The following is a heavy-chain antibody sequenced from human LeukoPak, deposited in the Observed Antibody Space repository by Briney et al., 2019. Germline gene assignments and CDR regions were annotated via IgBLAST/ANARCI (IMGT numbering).Heavy chain of an antibody. CDR3: ARLGPAHYYDSSGYRRYNWFDP. D-gene: IGHD3-22*01. CDR2: IYYSGST. CDR1: GGSVSSGSYY. Sequence: PSETLSLTCTVSGGSVSSGSYYWSWIRQPPGKGLEWIGYIYYSGSTNYNPSLKSRVTISVDTSKNQFSLKLSSVTAADTAVYYCARLGPAHYYDSSGYRRYNWFDPWGQGTLVTVSS. V-gene: IGHV4-61*01. J-gene: IGHJ5*02.